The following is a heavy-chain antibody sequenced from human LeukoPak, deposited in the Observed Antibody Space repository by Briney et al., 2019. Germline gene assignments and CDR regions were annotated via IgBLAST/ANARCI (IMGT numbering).Heavy chain of an antibody. Sequence: ASVKVSCKASGYTFTSYGISWVRQAPGQGLEWMGWISAYNGNTNYAQKLQSRVTMTTDTSTSTAYMELRSLRSDDTAVYYCARVYSSGRPPYYYYMDVWGKGTTVTVSS. CDR1: GYTFTSYG. CDR2: ISAYNGNT. J-gene: IGHJ6*03. V-gene: IGHV1-18*01. CDR3: ARVYSSGRPPYYYYMDV. D-gene: IGHD3-22*01.